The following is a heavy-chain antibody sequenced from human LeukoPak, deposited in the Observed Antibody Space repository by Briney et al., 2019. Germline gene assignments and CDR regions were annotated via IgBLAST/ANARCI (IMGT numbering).Heavy chain of an antibody. Sequence: SETLSLTCTVSGGSITYYYWSWIRQPPGKGLEWMGYIYYDGSTNYNPSLKSRVTISVDTSKNQFSLKLSSVTAADTAVYYCARGPIGIIDYWGQGTLVTVSS. D-gene: IGHD3-16*01. CDR2: IYYDGST. J-gene: IGHJ4*02. CDR3: ARGPIGIIDY. V-gene: IGHV4-59*08. CDR1: GGSITYYY.